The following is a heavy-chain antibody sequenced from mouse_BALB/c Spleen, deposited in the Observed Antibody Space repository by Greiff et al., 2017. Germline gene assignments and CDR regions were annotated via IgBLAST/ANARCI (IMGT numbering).Heavy chain of an antibody. J-gene: IGHJ4*01. CDR2: IDPENGDT. CDR3: NSAVRYWDYYAMDY. Sequence: VQLQQSGAELVRSGASVKLSCTASGFNIKDYYMHWVKQRPEQGLEWIGWIDPENGDTEYAPKFQGKATMTADTSSNTAYLQLSSLTSEDTAVYYCNSAVRYWDYYAMDYWGQGTSVTVSA. D-gene: IGHD2-14*01. V-gene: IGHV14-4*02. CDR1: GFNIKDYY.